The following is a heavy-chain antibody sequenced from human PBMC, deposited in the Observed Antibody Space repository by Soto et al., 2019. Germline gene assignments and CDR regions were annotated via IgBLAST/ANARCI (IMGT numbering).Heavy chain of an antibody. CDR3: ASCGYDSGEFDY. CDR1: GGSISSGDYY. V-gene: IGHV4-30-4*01. J-gene: IGHJ4*02. Sequence: SETLSLTXTVSGGSISSGDYYWSWIRQPPGKGLEWIGYIYYSGSTYYNPSLKSRVTISVDTSKNQFSLKLSSVTAADTAVYYCASCGYDSGEFDYWGQGTLVTVSS. D-gene: IGHD5-12*01. CDR2: IYYSGST.